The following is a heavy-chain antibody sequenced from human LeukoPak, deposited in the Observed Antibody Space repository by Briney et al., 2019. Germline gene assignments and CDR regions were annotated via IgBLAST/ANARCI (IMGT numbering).Heavy chain of an antibody. V-gene: IGHV1-2*06. CDR2: INPNSGGT. J-gene: IGHJ6*03. Sequence: ASVKVSCKASGYTFTGYYIHWVRQAPGQGLEWMRRINPNSGGTNFAQQFQGRVTMTRDTSISTAYMELSRLRSDDTAVYYCALTGGYCSSISCSSPMDVWGKGTTVTVSS. CDR1: GYTFTGYY. D-gene: IGHD2-2*01. CDR3: ALTGGYCSSISCSSPMDV.